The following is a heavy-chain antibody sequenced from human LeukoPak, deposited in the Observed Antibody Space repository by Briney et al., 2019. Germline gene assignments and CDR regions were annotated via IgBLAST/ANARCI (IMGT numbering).Heavy chain of an antibody. Sequence: WGTLSLTCTASGCTISSYYWNWIRQPPGKGLEWIGYIYYSGSTNYNPPLKSRVTISVDTSKNQFSLKLSSVTAADTAVYYCARRAAVAGSFFDYWGQGTRVTVSS. CDR1: GCTISSYY. J-gene: IGHJ4*02. CDR3: ARRAAVAGSFFDY. V-gene: IGHV4-59*08. D-gene: IGHD6-19*01. CDR2: IYYSGST.